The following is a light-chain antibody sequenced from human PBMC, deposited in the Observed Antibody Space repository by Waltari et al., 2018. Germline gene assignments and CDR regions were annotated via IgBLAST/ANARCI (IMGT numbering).Light chain of an antibody. J-gene: IGLJ2*01. CDR2: SNN. Sequence: QSVLTQPPSSSGTPGPRATISCSGSSSNIGSNTVYWYQHHPGTAPKLLIYSNNLRPSGVADRFSGSKSSTSASLAISVLQSEDEAEYYCAAWDDSLNVLVFGGGTKLTVL. V-gene: IGLV1-44*01. CDR3: AAWDDSLNVLV. CDR1: SSNIGSNT.